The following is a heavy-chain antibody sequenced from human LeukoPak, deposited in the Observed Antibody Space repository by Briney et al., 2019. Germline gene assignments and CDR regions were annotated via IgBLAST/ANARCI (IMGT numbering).Heavy chain of an antibody. V-gene: IGHV3-23*01. CDR3: AKGQELDDGVFDS. Sequence: PGGSLRLSCIASGFAFNSYEMNWVRQAPGKGLEWVSTIRGTGDSTHYADSVKGRFIISRDKSKNMLYLQMNGLRAEDTAIYYCAKGQELDDGVFDSWGQGTLVTVSS. D-gene: IGHD1-1*01. CDR1: GFAFNSYE. CDR2: IRGTGDST. J-gene: IGHJ4*02.